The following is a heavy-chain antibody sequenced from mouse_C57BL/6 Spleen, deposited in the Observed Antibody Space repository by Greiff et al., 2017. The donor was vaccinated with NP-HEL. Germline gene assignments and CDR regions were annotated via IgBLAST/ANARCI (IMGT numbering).Heavy chain of an antibody. Sequence: QVQLQQPGAELVMPGASVKLSCKASGYTFTSYWMHWVKQRPGQGLEWIGEIDPSDSYTNYNQKFKGKSTLTVDKSSSTAYMQLSSLTSEDSAVYYCARSFTTVVAYYLDYWGQGTTLTVSS. CDR2: IDPSDSYT. D-gene: IGHD1-1*01. J-gene: IGHJ2*01. V-gene: IGHV1-69*01. CDR1: GYTFTSYW. CDR3: ARSFTTVVAYYLDY.